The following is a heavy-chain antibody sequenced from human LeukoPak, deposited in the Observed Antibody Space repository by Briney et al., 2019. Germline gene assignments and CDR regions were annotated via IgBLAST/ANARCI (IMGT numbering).Heavy chain of an antibody. D-gene: IGHD3-10*01. CDR2: VYYTGST. V-gene: IGHV4-59*08. CDR1: GGSIISYY. Sequence: SETLSLTCSVSGGSIISYYWSWIRQPPGRGLEWIGYVYYTGSTNYNPSLKSRVTISVDTSKNQFSLKLSSVSAADTALYYCAIHGEIYYGSGNYGWFDPWGQGTLVTVSS. CDR3: AIHGEIYYGSGNYGWFDP. J-gene: IGHJ5*02.